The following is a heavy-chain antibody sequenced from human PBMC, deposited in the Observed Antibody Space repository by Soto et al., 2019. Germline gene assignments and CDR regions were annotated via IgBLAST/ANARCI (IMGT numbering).Heavy chain of an antibody. CDR2: IDPRSGGT. CDR1: GYHFSTYY. Sequence: HVQLVQSGTEVKKPGASVRVSSMVSGYHFSTYYIHWVRQAPGQGLVRLGWIDPRSGGTVYEQKFQGRVTMTRDTSISTVYIDLSGLTSDDTALYYCATDDYGIFPYWGQGSLVTVSS. D-gene: IGHD3-10*01. J-gene: IGHJ4*02. CDR3: ATDDYGIFPY. V-gene: IGHV1-2*02.